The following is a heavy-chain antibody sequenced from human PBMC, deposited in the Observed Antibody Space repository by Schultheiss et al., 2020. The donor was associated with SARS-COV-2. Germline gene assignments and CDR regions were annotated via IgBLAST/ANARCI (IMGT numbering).Heavy chain of an antibody. CDR1: GFTFSSYS. Sequence: GESLKISCAASGFTFSSYSMNWVRQAPGKGLEWVSHINDDGSRATYADSVKGRFTISRDNAKNTLYLQMNSLRAEDTAVYYCAKRDTPGGLDYWGQGTLVTVSS. CDR2: INDDGSRA. V-gene: IGHV3-74*01. D-gene: IGHD1-26*01. J-gene: IGHJ4*02. CDR3: AKRDTPGGLDY.